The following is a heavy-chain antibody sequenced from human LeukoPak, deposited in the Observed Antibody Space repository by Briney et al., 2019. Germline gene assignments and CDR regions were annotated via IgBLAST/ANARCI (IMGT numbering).Heavy chain of an antibody. D-gene: IGHD1-1*01. CDR3: AKDLRRTGPGYFDY. V-gene: IGHV3-30-3*01. J-gene: IGHJ4*02. CDR2: ISYDGSNK. Sequence: TGGSLRLSCAASGFTFSSYAMHWVRQAPGKGLEWVAVISYDGSNKYYADSVKGRFTISRDNSKNTLYLQMNSLRAEDTAVYYCAKDLRRTGPGYFDYWGQGTLVTVSS. CDR1: GFTFSSYA.